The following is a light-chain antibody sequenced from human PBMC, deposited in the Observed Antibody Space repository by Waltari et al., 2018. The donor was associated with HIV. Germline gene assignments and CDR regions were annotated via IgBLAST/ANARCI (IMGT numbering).Light chain of an antibody. V-gene: IGKV1-39*01. CDR2: AAS. CDR1: QSISTY. J-gene: IGKJ2*01. Sequence: DIQMTQSPSSLSASVGDRVIITCRASQSISTYLNWYQQKPGKAHKLLIYAASNLQSGVPSGFSGCGSGTDFTLTISSLQPEDFATYYCQQGYSSPYTFGQGTKLEIK. CDR3: QQGYSSPYT.